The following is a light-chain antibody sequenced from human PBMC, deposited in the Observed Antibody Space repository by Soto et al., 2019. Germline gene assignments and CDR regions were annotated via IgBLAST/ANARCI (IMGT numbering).Light chain of an antibody. CDR3: QQYNNWPWT. CDR1: QSISGA. Sequence: EIVLTQSPATLSVSPGGRATLSCRASQSISGALAWYQQKPGQAPRLLIYGASTRATSFPARFSGSGSGTDFTLTISSLQSEDFAVYYCQQYNNWPWTFGQGTKVEIK. J-gene: IGKJ1*01. V-gene: IGKV3-15*01. CDR2: GAS.